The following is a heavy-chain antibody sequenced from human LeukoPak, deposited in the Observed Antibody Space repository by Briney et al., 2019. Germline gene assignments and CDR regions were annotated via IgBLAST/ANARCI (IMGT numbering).Heavy chain of an antibody. CDR2: IKSKTDGGTT. CDR3: TTDSSSRFSYYYGMDV. D-gene: IGHD6-6*01. J-gene: IGHJ6*02. CDR1: GSTFSNAW. Sequence: PGGTLRLSCAAPGSTFSNAWMSWVRQAPGKGLEWVGRIKSKTDGGTTDYAAPVKGRFTISRDDSKNTLYLQMNSLKTEDTAVYYCTTDSSSRFSYYYGMDVWGQGTTVTVSS. V-gene: IGHV3-15*01.